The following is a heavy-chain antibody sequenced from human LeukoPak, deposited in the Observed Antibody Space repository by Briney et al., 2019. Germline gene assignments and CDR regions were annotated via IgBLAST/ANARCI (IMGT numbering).Heavy chain of an antibody. CDR3: ARHASYYYDSSGYYTYFDY. D-gene: IGHD3-22*01. CDR2: IYHSGST. CDR1: GYSISSGYY. V-gene: IGHV4-38-2*01. Sequence: SETLSLTCAVSGYSISSGYYWGWIRQPPGKGLDWIGSIYHSGSTYYNPSLKSRFTISVDTSKHQFPLKLSSVTAADTALYYCARHASYYYDSSGYYTYFDYWGQGTLVTVSS. J-gene: IGHJ4*02.